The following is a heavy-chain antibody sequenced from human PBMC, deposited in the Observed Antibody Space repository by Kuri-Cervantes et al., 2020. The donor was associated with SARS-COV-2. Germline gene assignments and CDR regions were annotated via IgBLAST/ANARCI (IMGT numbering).Heavy chain of an antibody. CDR3: ARHDIVATILLGTAVHLDY. Sequence: ESLKISCKGSAYSFTSYWISWVRQMPGRGLEWMGRIDPSDSYTKYSPSFQGHVTISVDKSIRTAFLQWSSLKASDTAMYYCARHDIVATILLGTAVHLDYWGQGTLVTVSS. D-gene: IGHD5-12*01. CDR2: IDPSDSYT. V-gene: IGHV5-10-1*01. J-gene: IGHJ4*02. CDR1: AYSFTSYW.